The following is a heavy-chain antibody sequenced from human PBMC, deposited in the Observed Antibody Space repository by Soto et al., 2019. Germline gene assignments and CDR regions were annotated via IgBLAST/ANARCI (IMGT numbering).Heavy chain of an antibody. CDR3: ARAKVDTAMYYYYYGMDV. CDR1: GGTFSSYA. D-gene: IGHD5-18*01. V-gene: IGHV1-69*13. Sequence: ASVKVSWKASGGTFSSYAISWVRQAPGQGLEWMGGIIPIFGTANYAQKFQGRVTITADESTSTAYMELSSLRSEDTAVYYCARAKVDTAMYYYYYGMDVWGQGTTVTVSS. CDR2: IIPIFGTA. J-gene: IGHJ6*02.